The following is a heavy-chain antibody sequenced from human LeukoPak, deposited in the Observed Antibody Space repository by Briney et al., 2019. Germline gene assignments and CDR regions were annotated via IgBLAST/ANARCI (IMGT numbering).Heavy chain of an antibody. Sequence: PGGSLRLSCAASGFTFSLYAMSWVRQAPGKGLEWVSTITGSGGSTYYADSARGRFTISRDNSKNTLYLQMISLRAEDTAVYYCAKGGGSSWYYFDYWGQGTLVTVSS. CDR2: ITGSGGST. V-gene: IGHV3-23*01. CDR1: GFTFSLYA. CDR3: AKGGGSSWYYFDY. D-gene: IGHD6-13*01. J-gene: IGHJ4*02.